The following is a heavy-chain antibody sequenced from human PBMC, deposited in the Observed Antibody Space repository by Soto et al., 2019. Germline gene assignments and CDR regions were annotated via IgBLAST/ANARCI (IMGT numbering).Heavy chain of an antibody. V-gene: IGHV3-66*01. J-gene: IGHJ4*02. CDR3: ASRPPGDCTGASCPFDY. D-gene: IGHD2-8*02. CDR1: GLTVTSSR. Sequence: GGSLRLSCAVAGLTVTSSRRSWVRQDPGKGLEWVSIVYSDGSTYYADSVKGRFTISTDNFRNIVDLQMNSLRADDTAVYYCASRPPGDCTGASCPFDYWGQGTLVTVSS. CDR2: VYSDGST.